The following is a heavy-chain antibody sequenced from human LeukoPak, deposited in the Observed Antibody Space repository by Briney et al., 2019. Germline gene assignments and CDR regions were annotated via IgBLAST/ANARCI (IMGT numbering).Heavy chain of an antibody. CDR2: ISGSGGST. CDR1: GFTFSSYA. V-gene: IGHV3-23*01. CDR3: ANVRDSSSWYADY. D-gene: IGHD6-13*01. J-gene: IGHJ4*02. Sequence: PGGSLRLSCAASGFTFSSYAMSWVRQAPGKGLEWVSAISGSGGSTYYADSVKGRFTISRDNSKNTLYLQMNSLRAEDTAVYYCANVRDSSSWYADYWGQGTLVTVSS.